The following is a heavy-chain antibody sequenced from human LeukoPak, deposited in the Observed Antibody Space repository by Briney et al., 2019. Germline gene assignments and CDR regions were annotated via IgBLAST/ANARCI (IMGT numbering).Heavy chain of an antibody. Sequence: ASVKVSCKASGYTFTSYGISWVRQAPGQGLEWMGWISAYNGNTNYAQKLQGRVTMTRDMSTSTVYMELSSLRSEDTAVYYCARRGSYNFDYWGQGTLVTVSS. D-gene: IGHD1-26*01. CDR2: ISAYNGNT. CDR3: ARRGSYNFDY. J-gene: IGHJ4*02. V-gene: IGHV1-18*01. CDR1: GYTFTSYG.